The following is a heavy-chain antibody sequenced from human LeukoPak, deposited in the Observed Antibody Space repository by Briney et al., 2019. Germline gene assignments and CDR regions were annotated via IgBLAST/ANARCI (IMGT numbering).Heavy chain of an antibody. CDR3: ARVGGGSGSYYYYYYMDV. V-gene: IGHV4-39*07. CDR1: GGSISSSSYY. Sequence: PSETLSLTCTVSGGSISSSSYYWGWIRQPPGKGLEWIGSIYYSGSTYYNPSLKSRVTISVDTSKNQFSLKLSSVTAADTAVYYCARVGGGSGSYYYYYYMDVWGKGTTVTVSS. J-gene: IGHJ6*03. D-gene: IGHD3-10*01. CDR2: IYYSGST.